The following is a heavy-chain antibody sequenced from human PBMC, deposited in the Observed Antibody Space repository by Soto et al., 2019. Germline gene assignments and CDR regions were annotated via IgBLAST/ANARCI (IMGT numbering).Heavy chain of an antibody. Sequence: SETLSLTCTVSGGSISSSSYYWGWIRQPPGKGLEWIGSIYYSGSTYYNPSLKSRVTISVDTSKNQFSLKLSSVTAADTAVYYCARHRPRRVYVQSTNNWFDPWGQGTLVTVSS. D-gene: IGHD2-8*01. J-gene: IGHJ5*02. CDR1: GGSISSSSYY. CDR2: IYYSGST. CDR3: ARHRPRRVYVQSTNNWFDP. V-gene: IGHV4-39*01.